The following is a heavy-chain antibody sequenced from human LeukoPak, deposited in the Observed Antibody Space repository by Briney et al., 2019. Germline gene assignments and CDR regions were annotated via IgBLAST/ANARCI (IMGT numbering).Heavy chain of an antibody. CDR3: ASSRDYYGSGSYYLPLGFDY. J-gene: IGHJ4*02. CDR2: IYYSGST. Sequence: SETLSLTCTVSGGSISSDYWSWIRQPPGKGLEWIGYIYYSGSTNYNPSLKSRVTISADTSKNQFSLKLSSVTAADTAVYYCASSRDYYGSGSYYLPLGFDYWGQGTLVTVSS. V-gene: IGHV4-59*08. D-gene: IGHD3-10*01. CDR1: GGSISSDY.